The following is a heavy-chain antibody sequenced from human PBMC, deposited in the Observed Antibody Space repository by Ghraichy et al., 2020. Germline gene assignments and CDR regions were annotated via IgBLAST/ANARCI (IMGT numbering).Heavy chain of an antibody. V-gene: IGHV1-18*01. CDR2: ISAYNGNT. CDR1: GYTFATFG. Sequence: ASVKVSCKASGYTFATFGTTSELLAPGQRLEWKGWISAYNGNTNYAQKLQGRVTMTTDTSTSTAYMELRSLRSDDTAVYYCARVTVTTSPVDYWGQGTLVTVSS. CDR3: ARVTVTTSPVDY. D-gene: IGHD4-17*01. J-gene: IGHJ4*02.